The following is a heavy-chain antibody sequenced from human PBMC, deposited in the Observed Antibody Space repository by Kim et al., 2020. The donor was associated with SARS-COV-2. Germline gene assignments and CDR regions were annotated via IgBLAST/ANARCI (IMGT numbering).Heavy chain of an antibody. CDR3: ARVVVTAGYAFDV. J-gene: IGHJ3*01. D-gene: IGHD2-21*02. V-gene: IGHV1-3*01. Sequence: YYTKFQGRVTITRDTSASTAYMELSSLRSEDTAVYYCARVVVTAGYAFDVWGQGTMVTVS.